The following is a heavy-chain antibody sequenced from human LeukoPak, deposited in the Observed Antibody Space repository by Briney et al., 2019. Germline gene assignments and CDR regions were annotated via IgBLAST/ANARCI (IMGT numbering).Heavy chain of an antibody. Sequence: SETLSLTRTVSAGSISTYYWSWIRQPPGKGLEWIGYIYYLGSTNYNPSLKSRVTISLDTSKNQFSLNLSSVTAADTAVYYCARSPYSGTYGVWGQGTLVTVSS. CDR2: IYYLGST. J-gene: IGHJ4*02. V-gene: IGHV4-59*01. D-gene: IGHD1-26*01. CDR3: ARSPYSGTYGV. CDR1: AGSISTYY.